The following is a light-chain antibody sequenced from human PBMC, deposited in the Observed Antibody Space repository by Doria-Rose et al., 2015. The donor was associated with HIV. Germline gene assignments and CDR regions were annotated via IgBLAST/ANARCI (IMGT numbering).Light chain of an antibody. CDR3: QHFDKYFSWT. J-gene: IGKJ1*01. V-gene: IGKV1-5*03. Sequence: DIRVTQSPSTLFASVGDRVTITCRASQSISNWLAWYQQQPGQAPKLLIYKASTLQSGVPSRFRGSGSGTEFTLTINSLQPDDFATYYCQHFDKYFSWTFGHGTKVDTK. CDR2: KAS. CDR1: QSISNW.